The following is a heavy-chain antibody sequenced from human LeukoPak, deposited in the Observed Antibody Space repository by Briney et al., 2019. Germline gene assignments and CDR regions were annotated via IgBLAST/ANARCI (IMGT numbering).Heavy chain of an antibody. V-gene: IGHV3-23*01. J-gene: IGHJ4*02. CDR1: GFTFSSCA. CDR2: IGGGGDT. D-gene: IGHD3-3*01. Sequence: GGSLRLSCAASGFTFSSCAMSWVRQAPGKGLEWVSAIGGGGDTHYPDSVKGRFTISRDNSKSTLYLQMDSLRAEDTAVYYCAKETPVGAFWSGRQCWGQGTLVTVSS. CDR3: AKETPVGAFWSGRQC.